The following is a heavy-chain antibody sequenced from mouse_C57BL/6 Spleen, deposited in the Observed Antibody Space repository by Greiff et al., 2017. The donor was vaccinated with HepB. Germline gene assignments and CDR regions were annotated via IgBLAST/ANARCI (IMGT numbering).Heavy chain of an antibody. D-gene: IGHD1-1*01. V-gene: IGHV1-80*01. CDR3: ASRSGGYGSSYVFDY. CDR2: IYPGDGDT. Sequence: VQLQQSGAELVKPGALVKISCKASGYAFSSYWMNWVKQRPGKGLEWIGQIYPGDGDTNYNGKFKGKATLTADKSSSTAYMQLSSLTSEDSAVYFCASRSGGYGSSYVFDYLGQGTTLTVSS. J-gene: IGHJ2*01. CDR1: GYAFSSYW.